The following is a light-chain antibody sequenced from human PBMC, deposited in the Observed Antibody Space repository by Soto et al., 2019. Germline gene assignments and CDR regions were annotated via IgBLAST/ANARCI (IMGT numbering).Light chain of an antibody. CDR2: EDS. CDR1: SSDFGSYNL. J-gene: IGLJ1*01. CDR3: CSYAGSSTYV. V-gene: IGLV2-23*01. Sequence: QSVLTQPASVSGSPGQSITISCTGTSSDFGSYNLVSWYQQHPGKAPKLMIYEDSKRPSGVSNRFSGSKSGNTASLTISGLQAEDGADYYCCSYAGSSTYVFGTGT.